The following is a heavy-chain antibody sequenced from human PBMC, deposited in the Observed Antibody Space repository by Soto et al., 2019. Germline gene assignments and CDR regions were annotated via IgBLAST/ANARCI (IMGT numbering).Heavy chain of an antibody. CDR3: ARGIWARGIRGFNRFDP. CDR1: GGPITSGGYY. J-gene: IGHJ5*02. D-gene: IGHD3-10*01. CDR2: IYYGGIT. V-gene: IGHV4-31*03. Sequence: QVQLQESGPGLVKPSQTLSLTCSVSGGPITSGGYYWNWIRQHPGKGLEWIGYIYYGGITYYNPSLKTRITISVDTSKNQFSLKLSSATAADTAMYYCARGIWARGIRGFNRFDPWGQGTLVTVSS.